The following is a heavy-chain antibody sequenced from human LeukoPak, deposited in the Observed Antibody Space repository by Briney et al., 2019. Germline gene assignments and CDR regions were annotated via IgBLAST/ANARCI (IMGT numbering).Heavy chain of an antibody. CDR2: ISSSGSTI. J-gene: IGHJ4*02. CDR3: ARDHEDIVATIGNHFLDY. CDR1: GFTFSSYE. D-gene: IGHD5-12*01. Sequence: PGGSLRLSCAASGFTFSSYEMNWVRQAPGKGLEWVSYISSSGSTIYYADSVKGRFTISRDNAKNSLYLQMNSLRAEDTAVYYCARDHEDIVATIGNHFLDYWGQGTLVTVSS. V-gene: IGHV3-48*03.